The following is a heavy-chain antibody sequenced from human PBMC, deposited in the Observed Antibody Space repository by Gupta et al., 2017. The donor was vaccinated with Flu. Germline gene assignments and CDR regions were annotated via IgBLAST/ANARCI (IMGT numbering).Heavy chain of an antibody. J-gene: IGHJ4*02. Sequence: RQIPGKVLMWLGSVYPVYPDTKDSPSFHGQVSIPADKSISTAYLQWSGLKASDTAMYFCAGLDYQRIDSWGQGTLVTVSS. CDR2: VYPVYPDT. V-gene: IGHV5-51*01. CDR3: AGLDYQRIDS. D-gene: IGHD3-9*01.